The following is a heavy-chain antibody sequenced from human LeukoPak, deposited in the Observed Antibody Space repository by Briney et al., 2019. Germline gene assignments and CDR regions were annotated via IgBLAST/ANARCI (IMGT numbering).Heavy chain of an antibody. V-gene: IGHV3-23*01. J-gene: IGHJ4*02. D-gene: IGHD3-22*01. Sequence: GGSLRLSCAASGFTFSSYAMSWVRQAPGKGLEWVSAISSSGSGTYYPDSVKGRFTISRDNSKNTLYLQMNSLRVEDTAVYYCAKELRDSSGFDYWGQGTLVTVSS. CDR2: ISSSGSGT. CDR3: AKELRDSSGFDY. CDR1: GFTFSSYA.